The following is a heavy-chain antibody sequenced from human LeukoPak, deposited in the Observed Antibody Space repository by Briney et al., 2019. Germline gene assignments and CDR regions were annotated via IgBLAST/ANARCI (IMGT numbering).Heavy chain of an antibody. Sequence: SETLSLTPTVSGGSISSYYWSWIRQPAGTALERIGRIYTSGTITYNPSLESRVTMSVDTSKNQFSLKLSSVTAADTAVYYCARDSGTTGEVKFDPWGQGTLVTVSS. CDR1: GGSISSYY. CDR3: ARDSGTTGEVKFDP. CDR2: IYTSGTI. D-gene: IGHD3-10*01. J-gene: IGHJ5*02. V-gene: IGHV4-4*07.